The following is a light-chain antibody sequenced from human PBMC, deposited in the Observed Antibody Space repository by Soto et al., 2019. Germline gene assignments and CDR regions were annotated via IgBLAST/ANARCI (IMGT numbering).Light chain of an antibody. Sequence: QSALTQPASVPGSPGQSITISCTATSSDIGGYNYVSWYQQHPGKAPQLMIFAVTDRPSGVSYRFSGSKSGKTASLTISGLQAEDEADYYCCSYTPSGTFVFGTGTKVTVL. CDR3: CSYTPSGTFV. CDR1: SSDIGGYNY. V-gene: IGLV2-14*01. J-gene: IGLJ1*01. CDR2: AVT.